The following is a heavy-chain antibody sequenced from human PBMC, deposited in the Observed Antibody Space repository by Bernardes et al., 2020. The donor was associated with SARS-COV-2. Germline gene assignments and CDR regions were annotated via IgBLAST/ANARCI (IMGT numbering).Heavy chain of an antibody. CDR2: ISYDATKK. D-gene: IGHD6-25*01. J-gene: IGHJ4*02. CDR3: HLNARRPEFFDS. Sequence: GRTLRVWCAACGFSFSNYGMHWVRQAPGKGLEWVAVISYDATKKYYADPVKGRFTVSRDNSKNTLFLQMNSLRTDDTAVYYCHLNARRPEFFDSWGQESLVTVSS. CDR1: GFSFSNYG. V-gene: IGHV3-30*03.